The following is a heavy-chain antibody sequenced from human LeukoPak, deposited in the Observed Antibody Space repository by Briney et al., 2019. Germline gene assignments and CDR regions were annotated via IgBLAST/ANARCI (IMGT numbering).Heavy chain of an antibody. CDR3: ARDCSGGSCHFDY. J-gene: IGHJ4*02. CDR2: ISGYNGNT. V-gene: IGHV1-18*01. CDR1: GYIFTSYG. Sequence: ASVKVSCKASGYIFTSYGISWVRQAPGQGLEGMGWISGYNGNTNYAQKLQGRVTMTTDTSTSTAYMELRSLRSDDTAVYYCARDCSGGSCHFDYWGQGTLVTVSS. D-gene: IGHD2-15*01.